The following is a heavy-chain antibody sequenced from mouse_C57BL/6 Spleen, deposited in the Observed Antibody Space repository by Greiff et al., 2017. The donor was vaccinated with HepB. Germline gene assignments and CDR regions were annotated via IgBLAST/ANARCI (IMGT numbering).Heavy chain of an antibody. CDR3: ARPPYYYYGRYFDY. V-gene: IGHV1-64*01. CDR1: GYTFTSYW. D-gene: IGHD1-1*01. J-gene: IGHJ2*01. Sequence: QVQLQQPGAELVKPGASVKLSCKASGYTFTSYWMHWVKQRPGQGLEWIGMIHPNSGSTNYNEKFKSKATLTVDKSSSTAYMQLSSLTSEDSAVYYCARPPYYYYGRYFDYWGQGTTLTVSS. CDR2: IHPNSGST.